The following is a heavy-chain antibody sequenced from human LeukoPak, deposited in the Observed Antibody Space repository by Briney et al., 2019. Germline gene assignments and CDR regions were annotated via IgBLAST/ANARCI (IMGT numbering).Heavy chain of an antibody. CDR2: IYYSGST. D-gene: IGHD2-2*01. V-gene: IGHV4-30-4*08. Sequence: SETLSLTCTVSGGSISSGDYYWSWIRQPPGKGLEWIGYIYYSGSTYYNPSLKSRVTISVDTSKSQFSLKLSSVTAADTAVYYCARGVVVVPAIGHPDYWGQGTLVTVSS. CDR3: ARGVVVVPAIGHPDY. CDR1: GGSISSGDYY. J-gene: IGHJ4*02.